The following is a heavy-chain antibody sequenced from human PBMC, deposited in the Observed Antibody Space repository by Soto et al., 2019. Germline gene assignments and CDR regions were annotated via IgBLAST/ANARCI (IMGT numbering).Heavy chain of an antibody. J-gene: IGHJ4*02. CDR1: GGSISSSNW. CDR3: AREFRGLGQWLRFDC. D-gene: IGHD6-19*01. Sequence: SETLSLTCAVSGGSISSSNWWSWVRQPPGKGLEWIGEIYHSGSTNYNPSLKSRVTISVDKSKNQFSLKLSSVTAADTAVYYCAREFRGLGQWLRFDCWGQGTLVTVSS. V-gene: IGHV4-4*02. CDR2: IYHSGST.